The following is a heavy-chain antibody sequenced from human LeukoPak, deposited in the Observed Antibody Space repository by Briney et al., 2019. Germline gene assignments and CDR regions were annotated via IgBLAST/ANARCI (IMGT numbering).Heavy chain of an antibody. V-gene: IGHV3-23*01. CDR3: AKDSSGYCPPVRFDY. CDR1: GFTFRSYS. D-gene: IGHD3-22*01. Sequence: GGSLRLSYAASGFTFRSYSLRWVRQAPGKGLEWVSAISGSGGSTYYADSVKGRFPISRDNSKNTLYLQMNSLRAEDTAIYYCAKDSSGYCPPVRFDYWGQGTLVTVSS. CDR2: ISGSGGST. J-gene: IGHJ4*02.